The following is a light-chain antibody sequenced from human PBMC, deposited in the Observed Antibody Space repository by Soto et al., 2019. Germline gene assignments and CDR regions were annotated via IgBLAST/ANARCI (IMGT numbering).Light chain of an antibody. Sequence: DIQMTQSPTTLSASVGDRVTITCRASHSIIKWLAWYQQKPGKAPNLLIYEASSLQSGVPSRFSGSGSGTELTLTISSLQNDDLATYYCQQYNTFLTFGGGTKVDIK. V-gene: IGKV1-5*03. CDR3: QQYNTFLT. CDR1: HSIIKW. CDR2: EAS. J-gene: IGKJ4*01.